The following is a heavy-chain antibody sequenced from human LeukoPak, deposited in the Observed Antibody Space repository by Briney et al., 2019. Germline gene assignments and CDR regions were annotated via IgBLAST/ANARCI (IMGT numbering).Heavy chain of an antibody. V-gene: IGHV1-2*02. CDR3: ARDDGYSSGWYFCDY. J-gene: IGHJ4*02. CDR2: INPNSGGT. CDR1: GYTFTGYY. D-gene: IGHD6-19*01. Sequence: ASVKVSCKTSGYTFTGYYLHWVRQAPGQGLEWMGWINPNSGGTNYAQKFQGRVTMTRDTSISTAYMELSRLRSDDTAVYYCARDDGYSSGWYFCDYWGQGTLVTVSS.